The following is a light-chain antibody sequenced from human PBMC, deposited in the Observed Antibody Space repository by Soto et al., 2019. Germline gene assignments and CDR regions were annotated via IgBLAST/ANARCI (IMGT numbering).Light chain of an antibody. CDR2: SAS. CDR3: LQDYNYPWT. Sequence: IQVTQSPSSLSASIGDRVTITCRASQGIRDDLAWYRQRPGKAPELLIFSASTLQGGVPSRFSGSGSGTDFTLTISSLQPEDFTTYYCLQDYNYPWTFGQGTRWIS. CDR1: QGIRDD. J-gene: IGKJ1*01. V-gene: IGKV1-6*01.